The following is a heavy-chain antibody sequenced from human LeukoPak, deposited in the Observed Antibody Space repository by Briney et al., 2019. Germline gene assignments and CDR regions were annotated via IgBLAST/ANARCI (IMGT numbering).Heavy chain of an antibody. J-gene: IGHJ3*02. CDR1: GFTFSSYS. CDR3: ARVRGYSYGSDAFDI. CDR2: IYYSGST. Sequence: KPGGSLRLSCAASGFTFSSYSMNWVRQPPGKGLEWIGYIYYSGSTNYNPSFKSRVTISVDTSKNQFFLKLSSVAAADTAVYYCARVRGYSYGSDAFDIWGQGTMVTVSS. D-gene: IGHD5-18*01. V-gene: IGHV4-59*01.